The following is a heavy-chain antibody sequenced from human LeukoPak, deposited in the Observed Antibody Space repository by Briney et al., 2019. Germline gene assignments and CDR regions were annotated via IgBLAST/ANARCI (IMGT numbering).Heavy chain of an antibody. J-gene: IGHJ5*02. Sequence: SETLSLTCAVYGGSFSGYYWSWIRQPPGKGLEWIGEINHSGSTNYNPSLKRRVTISVDTSKNQFSLKLSSVTAADTAVSYCARGCRHRITIFGVVINAQGEYNWFDPWGQGTLVTVSS. CDR3: ARGCRHRITIFGVVINAQGEYNWFDP. CDR2: INHSGST. V-gene: IGHV4-34*01. D-gene: IGHD3-3*01. CDR1: GGSFSGYY.